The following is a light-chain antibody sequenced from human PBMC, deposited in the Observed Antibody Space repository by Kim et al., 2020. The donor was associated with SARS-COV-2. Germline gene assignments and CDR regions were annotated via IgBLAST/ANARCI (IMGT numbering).Light chain of an antibody. CDR1: QSINSY. V-gene: IGKV3-11*01. CDR2: DAS. J-gene: IGKJ1*01. CDR3: QQRRDWPRT. Sequence: EIVLTQSPATLSLSPGDRATLSCRASQSINSYLAWYQQKPGQAPRLLIYDASNRATGIPARFSGSGSGTDFTLTISSLETEDFAVYYCQQRRDWPRTFGQGTKVDIK.